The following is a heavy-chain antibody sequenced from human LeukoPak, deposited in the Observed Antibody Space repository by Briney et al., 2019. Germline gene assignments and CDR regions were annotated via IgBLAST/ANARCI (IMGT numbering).Heavy chain of an antibody. V-gene: IGHV3-7*01. J-gene: IGHJ4*02. CDR3: ARVDRFGELTHYFDD. CDR1: GFTFSSYA. CDR2: IKEDGSEK. Sequence: PGVSLRLSCAASGFTFSSYAITWVRQAPGKGLEWVANIKEDGSEKYYVDSVKGRFTISRDNAKNSLYLQMNSLRAEDTAVYYCARVDRFGELTHYFDDWGQGTLVTVSS. D-gene: IGHD3-10*01.